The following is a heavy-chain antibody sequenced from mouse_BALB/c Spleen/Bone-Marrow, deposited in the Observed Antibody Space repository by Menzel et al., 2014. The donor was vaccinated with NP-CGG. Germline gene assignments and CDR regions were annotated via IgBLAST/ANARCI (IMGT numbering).Heavy chain of an antibody. CDR2: INPDSSTI. CDR1: GFDFXRYW. V-gene: IGHV4-1*02. D-gene: IGHD1-1*01. CDR3: ARPGLNYYASRYFDV. Sequence: EVKLMESGGGLVQPGGSLKLSCAASGFDFXRYWMSWVRQAPGKGLEWIGEINPDSSTINYTPSLKDKFIISRDNAKNTLYLQMSKVRSEDTALYYCARPGLNYYASRYFDVWGAGTTVTVSS. J-gene: IGHJ1*01.